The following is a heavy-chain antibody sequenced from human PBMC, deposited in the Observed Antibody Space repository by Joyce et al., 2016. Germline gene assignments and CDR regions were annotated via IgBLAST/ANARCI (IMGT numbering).Heavy chain of an antibody. D-gene: IGHD2-2*02. V-gene: IGHV1-2*02. CDR3: ARMGYCSSTRCYTGGLVYYYGMDV. CDR2: INPNRGGT. Sequence: QVQLVQSGAEVKKPGASVKVSCKASGYTFTGYYMHWVRQAPGQGLEWMGWINPNRGGTNYAQKLQGRVTMTRDTSISTAYMELSRLRSDDTAVYYCARMGYCSSTRCYTGGLVYYYGMDVWGQGTTVTVSS. CDR1: GYTFTGYY. J-gene: IGHJ6*02.